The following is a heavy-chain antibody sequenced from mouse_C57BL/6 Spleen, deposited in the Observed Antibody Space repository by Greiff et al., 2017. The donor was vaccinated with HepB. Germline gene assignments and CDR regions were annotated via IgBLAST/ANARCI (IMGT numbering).Heavy chain of an antibody. J-gene: IGHJ4*01. CDR1: GYAFSSYW. Sequence: QVQLKESGAELVKPGASVKISCKASGYAFSSYWLNWVKQRPGKGLVWIGQIYPGDGDTNYNGKFKGKATLTADKSSSTAYMQLSSLTSEDSAVYCCARGDDYDDYYAMDYWGQGTSVTVAS. CDR2: IYPGDGDT. CDR3: ARGDDYDDYYAMDY. D-gene: IGHD2-4*01. V-gene: IGHV1-80*01.